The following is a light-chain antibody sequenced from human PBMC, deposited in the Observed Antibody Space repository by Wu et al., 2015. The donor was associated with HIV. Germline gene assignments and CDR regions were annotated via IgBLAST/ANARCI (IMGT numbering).Light chain of an antibody. CDR3: QQYGASPIT. Sequence: EIVLKQSPGTLSLAVGDRVVFSCRASQSILHDWIAWYQQRPGQAPRLLMYEAYKRAPGTPDRFIGSGSGTEFTLTIDRLEPEDFAIYFCQQYGASPITFGQGTRLE. CDR1: QSILHDW. V-gene: IGKV3-20*01. J-gene: IGKJ5*01. CDR2: EAY.